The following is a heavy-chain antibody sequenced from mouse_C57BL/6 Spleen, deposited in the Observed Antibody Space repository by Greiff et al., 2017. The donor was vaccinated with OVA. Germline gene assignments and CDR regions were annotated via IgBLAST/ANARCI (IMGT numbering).Heavy chain of an antibody. CDR1: GYAFSSYW. D-gene: IGHD1-1*01. J-gene: IGHJ4*01. CDR3: QFMTTVEGAMDY. V-gene: IGHV1-80*01. Sequence: VQLQQSGAELVKPGASVKISCKASGYAFSSYWMNWVKQRPGKGLEWIGQIYPGDGDTNYNGKFKGKATLTADKSSSTAYMQLSSLTSEDSAVYFCQFMTTVEGAMDYWGQGTSVTVSS. CDR2: IYPGDGDT.